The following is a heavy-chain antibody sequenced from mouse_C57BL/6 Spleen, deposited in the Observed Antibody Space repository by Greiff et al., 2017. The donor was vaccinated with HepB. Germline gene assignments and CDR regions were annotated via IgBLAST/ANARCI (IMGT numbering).Heavy chain of an antibody. J-gene: IGHJ1*03. Sequence: VQLQQSGAELARPGASVKLSCKASGYTFTSYGISWVKQRTGQGLEWIGEIYPRSGNTYYNEKFKGKATLTADKSSSTAYMELRSLTSEDSAVYFCARKGGYYYSEYFDVWGTGTTVTVSS. CDR1: GYTFTSYG. CDR2: IYPRSGNT. CDR3: ARKGGYYYSEYFDV. D-gene: IGHD1-1*01. V-gene: IGHV1-81*01.